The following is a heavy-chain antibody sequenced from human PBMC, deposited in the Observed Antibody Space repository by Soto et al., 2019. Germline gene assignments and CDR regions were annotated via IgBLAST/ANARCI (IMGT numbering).Heavy chain of an antibody. D-gene: IGHD6-19*01. V-gene: IGHV3-48*02. CDR2: ISSSSSTI. CDR3: ARDSHYSSGWYAVPIFFDY. J-gene: IGHJ4*02. CDR1: GFTCSGYS. Sequence: EVQLVESGGGLVQPGGSLRLSCAASGFTCSGYSMNWVRQAPGKGLEWVSYISSSSSTIYYADSVKGRFTISRDNAKNSLYLQMNSLRDEDTAVYYCARDSHYSSGWYAVPIFFDYWGQGTLVTVSS.